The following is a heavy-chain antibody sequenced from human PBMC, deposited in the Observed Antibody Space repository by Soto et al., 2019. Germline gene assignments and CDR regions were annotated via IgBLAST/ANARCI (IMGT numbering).Heavy chain of an antibody. CDR1: GFTFSSYG. CDR3: AKDALLDSSGFIRGVDY. CDR2: ISYDGSNK. Sequence: PGGSLRLSCAASGFTFSSYGMHWVRQAPGKGLEWVAVISYDGSNKYYADSVKGRFTISRDNSKNTLYLQMNSLRAEDTAVYYCAKDALLDSSGFIRGVDYWGQGTLVTVSS. V-gene: IGHV3-30*18. D-gene: IGHD6-19*01. J-gene: IGHJ4*02.